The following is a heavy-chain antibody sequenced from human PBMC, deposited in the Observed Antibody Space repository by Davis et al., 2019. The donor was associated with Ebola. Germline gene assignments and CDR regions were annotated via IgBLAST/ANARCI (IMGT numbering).Heavy chain of an antibody. CDR3: AMKSAGDGGFGP. Sequence: PGGSLRLSCAASAFIFSSSSMNWVRQAPGKGLEWVSSISSGSTYIYYADSVKGRFTISRANAKNSLYLQMNSLRVEDTAVYYCAMKSAGDGGFGPWGQGTLVTVSS. J-gene: IGHJ5*02. V-gene: IGHV3-21*01. CDR2: ISSGSTYI. D-gene: IGHD2-15*01. CDR1: AFIFSSSS.